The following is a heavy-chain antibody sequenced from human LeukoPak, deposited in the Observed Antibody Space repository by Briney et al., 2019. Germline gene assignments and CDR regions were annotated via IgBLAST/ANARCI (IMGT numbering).Heavy chain of an antibody. V-gene: IGHV3-15*01. J-gene: IGHJ4*02. D-gene: IGHD3-10*01. CDR1: GFTFSNAW. CDR3: ATQRASGHDY. CDR2: IKSKTDGGTT. Sequence: GGSLRLSCAASGFTFSNAWMSWVRQAPGKGLEWVGRIKSKTDGGTTDYAAPVKGRFTISRDDSKSTLYLQMNSLKTEDTGVYYCATQRASGHDYWGQGTLVTVSS.